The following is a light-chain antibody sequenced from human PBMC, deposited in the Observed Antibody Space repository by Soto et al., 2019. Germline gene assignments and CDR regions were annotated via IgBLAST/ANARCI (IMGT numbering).Light chain of an antibody. CDR1: QSVSSY. V-gene: IGKV3-11*01. CDR3: QQRFNWPRFT. J-gene: IGKJ2*01. Sequence: EIVLTQSPATLSLSPGERSTVSCRASQSVSSYLAWYQQKPGQAPRLLIYDASNRATGIPARFSGGGSGTDFTLTISSLEREDFAVYYCQQRFNWPRFTFGQGTKLEIK. CDR2: DAS.